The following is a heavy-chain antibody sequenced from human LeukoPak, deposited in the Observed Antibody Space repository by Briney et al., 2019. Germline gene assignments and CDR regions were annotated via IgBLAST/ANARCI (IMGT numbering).Heavy chain of an antibody. J-gene: IGHJ5*02. CDR3: ARSPVVGDPNWFDP. V-gene: IGHV3-21*01. CDR1: GFTFSSYG. D-gene: IGHD2-21*01. Sequence: PGGSLRLSCAASGFTFSSYGMHWVRQAPGKGLEWVSSISSSSSYIYYADSVKGRFTISRDNAKNSLYLQMNSLRAEDTAVYYCARSPVVGDPNWFDPWGQGTLVTVSS. CDR2: ISSSSSYI.